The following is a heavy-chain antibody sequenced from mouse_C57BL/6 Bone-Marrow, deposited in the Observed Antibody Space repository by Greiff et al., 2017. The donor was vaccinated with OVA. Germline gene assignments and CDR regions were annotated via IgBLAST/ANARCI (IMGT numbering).Heavy chain of an antibody. CDR1: GYSITSGYY. V-gene: IGHV3-6*01. D-gene: IGHD2-2*01. CDR3: ARVYYGYDVDY. Sequence: EVQLQQSGPGLVKPSQSLSLTCSVTGYSITSGYYWNWIRQFPGNKLEWMGYISYDGSNNYNPSLKNRISITRDTSKNQFFLKLNSVTTEDTATYYCARVYYGYDVDYWGQGTSVTVSS. J-gene: IGHJ4*01. CDR2: ISYDGSN.